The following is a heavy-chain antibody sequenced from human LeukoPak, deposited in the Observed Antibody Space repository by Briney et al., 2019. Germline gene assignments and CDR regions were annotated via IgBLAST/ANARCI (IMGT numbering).Heavy chain of an antibody. CDR3: ARDLSGSYFPVFEY. Sequence: GASVKVSCKASGYTFTSYGISWVRQAPGQGLEWMGWISAYNGNTNYAQKLQGRVTMTTATSTAYMELRSLRSDDTAVYYCARDLSGSYFPVFEYWGQGTLVTGPS. D-gene: IGHD1-26*01. CDR1: GYTFTSYG. CDR2: ISAYNGNT. J-gene: IGHJ4*02. V-gene: IGHV1-18*01.